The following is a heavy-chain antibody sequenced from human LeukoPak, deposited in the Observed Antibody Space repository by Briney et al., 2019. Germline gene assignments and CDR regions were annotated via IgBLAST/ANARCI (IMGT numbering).Heavy chain of an antibody. D-gene: IGHD6-13*01. V-gene: IGHV4-59*08. Sequence: SETLSLTCTVSGGSISSYYWSWIRQPPGKGLEWIGYIYYSGSTNYNPSLKSRVTISVDTSKNQFSLKLSSVTAADTAVYYCARRGYSSSWSSGYYYYYYGMDVWGQGTTVTVSS. CDR1: GGSISSYY. CDR2: IYYSGST. J-gene: IGHJ6*02. CDR3: ARRGYSSSWSSGYYYYYYGMDV.